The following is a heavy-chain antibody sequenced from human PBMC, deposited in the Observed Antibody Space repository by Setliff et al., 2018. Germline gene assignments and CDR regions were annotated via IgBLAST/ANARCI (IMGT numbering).Heavy chain of an antibody. J-gene: IGHJ4*02. V-gene: IGHV3-30*07. CDR3: ARDPRDGSSSPMADN. D-gene: IGHD3-10*01. Sequence: GGSLRLSCAASGFTFSSYAMHWVRQAPGKGLEWVAFISYDGSNQYYADSVKGRFTISRDNANQSLYLVMNILRVDDTAVYFCARDPRDGSSSPMADNWGQGTLVTVSS. CDR2: ISYDGSNQ. CDR1: GFTFSSYA.